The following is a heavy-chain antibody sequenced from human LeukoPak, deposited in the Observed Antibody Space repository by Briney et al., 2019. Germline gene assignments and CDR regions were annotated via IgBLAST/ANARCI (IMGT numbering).Heavy chain of an antibody. CDR1: GLTFSSDW. Sequence: PGGSLRLSCAASGLTFSSDWMHWVRQAPGKGLVWISRINSDGSGTSYADSVKGRFTISRDNAKSTLYLQMNSLRAEDTAVYYCARVYNWNFGYWGQGTLVTVSS. CDR2: INSDGSGT. D-gene: IGHD1-20*01. V-gene: IGHV3-74*01. CDR3: ARVYNWNFGY. J-gene: IGHJ4*02.